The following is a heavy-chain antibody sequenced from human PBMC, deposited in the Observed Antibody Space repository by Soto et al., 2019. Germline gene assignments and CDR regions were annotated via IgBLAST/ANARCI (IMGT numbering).Heavy chain of an antibody. J-gene: IGHJ4*02. D-gene: IGHD1-26*01. Sequence: SETLSLTCSVSGGSISSRSYYWGWIRQPPGKGLEWIASIYYSGSTYYNPSLKSRVTMSVDTSKNQFSLDLRSVTAADTAVYYCARDDPPARNEVGAYDYWGQGTLVTVPQ. CDR3: ARDDPPARNEVGAYDY. CDR1: GGSISSRSYY. V-gene: IGHV4-39*02. CDR2: IYYSGST.